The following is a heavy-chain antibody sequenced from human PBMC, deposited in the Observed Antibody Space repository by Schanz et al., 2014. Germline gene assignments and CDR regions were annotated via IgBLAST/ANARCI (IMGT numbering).Heavy chain of an antibody. CDR1: GDSVNSNY. D-gene: IGHD3-10*01. CDR2: FYNPGST. CDR3: GRHPHYYGSGSGFDP. J-gene: IGHJ5*02. V-gene: IGHV4-59*08. Sequence: QVQLQESGPGLVKPSETLSLTCTVSGDSVNSNYWNWIRQSPGRGLEWIGHFYNPGSTYYNPSLKRRATIPEDPSKNQFPLNLSSVTAADTAVYYCGRHPHYYGSGSGFDPWGQGTLVTVSS.